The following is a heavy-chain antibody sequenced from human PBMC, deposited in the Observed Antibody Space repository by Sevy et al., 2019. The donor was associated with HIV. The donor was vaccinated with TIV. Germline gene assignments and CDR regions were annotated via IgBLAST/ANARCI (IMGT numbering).Heavy chain of an antibody. CDR2: ISGSGGST. CDR1: GFTFGTYT. D-gene: IGHD3-22*01. Sequence: GGSLRLSCAASGFTFGTYTMNWVRQAPGKGLEWVSAISGSGGSTYYADSVKGRFTISRDNSKNTLYLQMNSLRAEDTAVYYCAKAMVITMIGEGYYYGMDVWGQGTTVTVSS. CDR3: AKAMVITMIGEGYYYGMDV. J-gene: IGHJ6*02. V-gene: IGHV3-23*01.